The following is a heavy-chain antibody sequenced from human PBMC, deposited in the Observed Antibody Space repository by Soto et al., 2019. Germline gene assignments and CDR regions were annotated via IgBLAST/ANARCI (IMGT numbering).Heavy chain of an antibody. D-gene: IGHD3-10*01. CDR3: ARDLYVDGEALWGGMDV. Sequence: QVQLVQSGAEVKKPGSSVKVSCKASGGTFSSYAISWVRQAPGQGLEWMGGIIPIFGTANYAQKFQGRVKITADESTSTAYMELRSVRSEDTAVYYCARDLYVDGEALWGGMDVWGRGTTVTVSS. CDR1: GGTFSSYA. J-gene: IGHJ6*02. V-gene: IGHV1-69*12. CDR2: IIPIFGTA.